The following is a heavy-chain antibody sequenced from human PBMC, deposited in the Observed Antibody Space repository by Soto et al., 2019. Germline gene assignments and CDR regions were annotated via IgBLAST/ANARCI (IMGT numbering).Heavy chain of an antibody. Sequence: VQLVESGGGVVQPGRSLRLSCAASGFTFSSYAMHWVRQAPGKGLEWVAVISYDGSNKYYADSVKGRFTISRDNSKNTLYLQMNSLRAEDTAVYYCAREPGSIWFDYWGQGTLVTVSS. CDR1: GFTFSSYA. V-gene: IGHV3-30-3*01. CDR2: ISYDGSNK. CDR3: AREPGSIWFDY. D-gene: IGHD6-6*01. J-gene: IGHJ4*02.